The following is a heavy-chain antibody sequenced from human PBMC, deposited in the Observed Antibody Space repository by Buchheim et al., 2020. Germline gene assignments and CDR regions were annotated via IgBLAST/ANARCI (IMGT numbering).Heavy chain of an antibody. CDR2: INHSGST. CDR1: GGSFSGYY. Sequence: QVQLQQWGAGLLKPSETLSLTCAVYGGSFSGYYWSWIRQPPGKGLEWIGEINHSGSTNYNPSLKSQVTISVDTSKNQFSLKLSSVTAADTAVYYCARTSGYCSSTSCYGYYYYYYMDVWGKGTT. D-gene: IGHD2-2*01. J-gene: IGHJ6*03. V-gene: IGHV4-34*01. CDR3: ARTSGYCSSTSCYGYYYYYYMDV.